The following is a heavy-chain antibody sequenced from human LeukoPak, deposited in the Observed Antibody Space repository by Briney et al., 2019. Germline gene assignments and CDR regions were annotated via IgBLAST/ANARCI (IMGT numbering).Heavy chain of an antibody. Sequence: PSETLSLPCAVSGYSISSGYYWGWVRQPPGKGLEWIGSIYHSGSTYYNPSLKSRVTISVDTSKNQFSLKLSSVTAADTAVYYCARLPSATYYYYYMDVWGKGTTVTVSS. V-gene: IGHV4-38-2*01. CDR3: ARLPSATYYYYYMDV. J-gene: IGHJ6*03. CDR1: GYSISSGYY. CDR2: IYHSGST. D-gene: IGHD2-15*01.